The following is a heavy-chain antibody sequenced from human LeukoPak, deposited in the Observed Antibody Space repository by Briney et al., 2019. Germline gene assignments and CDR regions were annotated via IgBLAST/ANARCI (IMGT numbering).Heavy chain of an antibody. J-gene: IGHJ4*02. D-gene: IGHD5-18*01. CDR1: GYTFTGYY. Sequence: ASVKVSCKASGYTFTGYYMHWVRQAPGQGLEWMGWINPNSGGTNYAQKFQGWVTMTRDTSISTAYMELSSLRSEDTAVYYCARISGYSYGLRWGQGTLVTVSS. CDR3: ARISGYSYGLR. CDR2: INPNSGGT. V-gene: IGHV1-2*04.